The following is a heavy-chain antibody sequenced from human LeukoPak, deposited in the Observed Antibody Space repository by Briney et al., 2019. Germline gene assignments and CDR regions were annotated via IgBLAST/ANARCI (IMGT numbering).Heavy chain of an antibody. J-gene: IGHJ5*02. CDR3: ARDLVTMVRGVIGPHWFDL. Sequence: GGSLRLSCAASGFTVSSNCMSWVRQAPGKGLEWVSVIYSGGSTYYADSVKGRFTISRDNSKNTLYLQMNSLRAEDTAVYYCARDLVTMVRGVIGPHWFDLWGQGTLVTVSS. V-gene: IGHV3-66*01. CDR2: IYSGGST. D-gene: IGHD3-10*01. CDR1: GFTVSSNC.